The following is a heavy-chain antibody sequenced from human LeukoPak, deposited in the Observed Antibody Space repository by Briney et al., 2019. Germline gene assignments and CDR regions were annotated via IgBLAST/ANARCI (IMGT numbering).Heavy chain of an antibody. CDR2: ISYDGSNK. D-gene: IGHD1-26*01. CDR3: ARDRQSIVGATFSG. Sequence: GGSLRLSCAASGFTFSSYAMHWVRQAPGKGLEWVAVISYDGSNKYYADSVKGGFTISRDNSKNTLYLQMNSLRAEDTAVYYCARDRQSIVGATFSGWGQGTLVTVSS. V-gene: IGHV3-30-3*01. CDR1: GFTFSSYA. J-gene: IGHJ4*02.